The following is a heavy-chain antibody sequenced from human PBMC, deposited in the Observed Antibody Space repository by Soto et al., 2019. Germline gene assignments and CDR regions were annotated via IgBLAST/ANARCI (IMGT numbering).Heavy chain of an antibody. D-gene: IGHD6-13*01. CDR3: ATGEYSSSWYYWFDP. CDR2: FDPEDGET. Sequence: ASVKVSCKVSGYTLTELSMHWVRQAPGKGLEWMGGFDPEDGETIYAQKFQGRVTMTEDTSTDTAYMELSSLRSEDTAVYYCATGEYSSSWYYWFDPWGQGTLVTVSS. CDR1: GYTLTELS. V-gene: IGHV1-24*01. J-gene: IGHJ5*02.